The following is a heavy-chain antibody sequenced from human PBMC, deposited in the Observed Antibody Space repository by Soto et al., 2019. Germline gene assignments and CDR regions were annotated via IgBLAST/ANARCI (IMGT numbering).Heavy chain of an antibody. CDR1: GDSVSSNSAV. V-gene: IGHV6-1*01. J-gene: IGHJ6*02. CDR3: TGITWFRGMDV. Sequence: SQTLSLTCVISGDSVSSNSAVWNCIIHSPSRFLEWLGRTYYKSKWNNDYALSVKSRITINPDTSKNQFSLHLYSVTPEDTAVYYCTGITWFRGMDVWGQGTPVTVSS. D-gene: IGHD3-10*01. CDR2: TYYKSKWNN.